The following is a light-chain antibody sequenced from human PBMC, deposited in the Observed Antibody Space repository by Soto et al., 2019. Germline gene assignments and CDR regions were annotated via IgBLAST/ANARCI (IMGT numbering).Light chain of an antibody. V-gene: IGKV3-20*01. CDR3: HQYNHWLTWT. CDR2: GAS. Sequence: EIVLTQSPGTLSLSPGERATLSCRASQRVSSSYLGWYQQKPGQAPRLLIYGASSRATGIPDRFSGSGSGTEFTLTISSLQSEDFAVYYCHQYNHWLTWTFGQGTKVDIK. J-gene: IGKJ1*01. CDR1: QRVSSSY.